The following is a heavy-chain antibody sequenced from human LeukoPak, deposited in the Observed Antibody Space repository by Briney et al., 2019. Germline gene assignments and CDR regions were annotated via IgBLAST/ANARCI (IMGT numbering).Heavy chain of an antibody. CDR3: ARDARVYNWNYYLDY. D-gene: IGHD1-7*01. CDR1: GFTFSSYG. J-gene: IGHJ4*02. CDR2: IRYDGSNK. Sequence: GGSLRLSCAASGFTFSSYGMHWVRQAPGKGLEWVAFIRYDGSNKYYADSVKGRFTISRDNSKNTLYLQMNSLRAEDTAVYYCARDARVYNWNYYLDYWGQGTLVTVSS. V-gene: IGHV3-30*02.